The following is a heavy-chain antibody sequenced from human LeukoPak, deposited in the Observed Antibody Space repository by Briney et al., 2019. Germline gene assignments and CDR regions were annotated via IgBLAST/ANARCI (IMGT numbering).Heavy chain of an antibody. Sequence: SETLSLTCTVSGGSISSYYWSWIRQPPGKGLEWIGSIYHSGSTYYNPSLKSRVTISVDTSKNQFSLKLSSVTAADTAVYYCARDFYGSGSSAWFDPWGQGTLVTVSS. D-gene: IGHD3-10*01. CDR1: GGSISSYY. CDR2: IYHSGST. V-gene: IGHV4-59*08. CDR3: ARDFYGSGSSAWFDP. J-gene: IGHJ5*02.